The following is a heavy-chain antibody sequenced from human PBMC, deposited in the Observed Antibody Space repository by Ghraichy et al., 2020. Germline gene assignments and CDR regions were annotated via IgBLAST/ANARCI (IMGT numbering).Heavy chain of an antibody. Sequence: GGSLRLSCAASGFTFSSYGMNWVRQAPGKGLVWVSRITNNGGKTYDADSVKGRFTISRDNTKNTLYLQMSSLRAEDTAMYYCARPMTATATAFRYGGQGSWVTASS. D-gene: IGHD2-21*02. CDR3: ARPMTATATAFRY. J-gene: IGHJ4*02. CDR2: ITNNGGKT. V-gene: IGHV3-74*01. CDR1: GFTFSSYG.